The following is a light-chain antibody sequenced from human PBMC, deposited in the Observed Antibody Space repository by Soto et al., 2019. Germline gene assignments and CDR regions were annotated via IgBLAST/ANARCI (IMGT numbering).Light chain of an antibody. CDR3: QQCARSPLT. V-gene: IGKV3-20*01. CDR2: DAS. Sequence: EIVLTQSPGTLSLSPGERATLSCRASQSVTNNYLAWHQQKPGQAPRLLIADASRRATGIPDRFSGSGSGTDFTLTISRLEPEDFAIYYCQQCARSPLTFGQGTKVEMK. J-gene: IGKJ1*01. CDR1: QSVTNNY.